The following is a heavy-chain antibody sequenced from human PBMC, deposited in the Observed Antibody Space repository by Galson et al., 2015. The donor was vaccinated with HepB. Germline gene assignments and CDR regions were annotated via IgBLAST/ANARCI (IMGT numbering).Heavy chain of an antibody. Sequence: SVKVSCKASGGTFSSYAISWVRQAPGQGLEWMGGIIPIFGTANYAQKFQGRVTITADESTSTAYVELSSLRSEDTAVYYCARDLMATTPGYFDYWGQGTLVTVSS. D-gene: IGHD5-24*01. V-gene: IGHV1-69*13. CDR3: ARDLMATTPGYFDY. CDR1: GGTFSSYA. CDR2: IIPIFGTA. J-gene: IGHJ4*02.